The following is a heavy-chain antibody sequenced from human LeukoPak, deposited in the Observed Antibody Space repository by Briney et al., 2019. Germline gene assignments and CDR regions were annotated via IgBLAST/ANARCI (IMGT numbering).Heavy chain of an antibody. CDR2: ISSSSDTK. D-gene: IGHD1-26*01. Sequence: GGSLRLSRAASGFSFSDYAMNWVRQAPGKGLEWVSFISSSSDTKYYADSVKGRFTISRDNAKNSLHLQMNSLRDEETALYYCAREGNSGSYVDYWGQGTLVTVSS. CDR3: AREGNSGSYVDY. CDR1: GFSFSDYA. J-gene: IGHJ4*02. V-gene: IGHV3-48*02.